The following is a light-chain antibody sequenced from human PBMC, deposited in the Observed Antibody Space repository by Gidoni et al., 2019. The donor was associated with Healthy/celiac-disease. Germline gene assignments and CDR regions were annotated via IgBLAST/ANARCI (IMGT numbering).Light chain of an antibody. CDR2: AAS. CDR1: QSISSY. V-gene: IGKV1-39*01. J-gene: IGKJ3*01. Sequence: DIQMTQYPSYLSASVGDRVTITCRASQSISSYLNWYQQKPGKAPKLLIYAASSLQSGVPSRFSGSGSGTDFTLTISSLQPEDFATYYCQQSYSTPFTFGPGTKVDIK. CDR3: QQSYSTPFT.